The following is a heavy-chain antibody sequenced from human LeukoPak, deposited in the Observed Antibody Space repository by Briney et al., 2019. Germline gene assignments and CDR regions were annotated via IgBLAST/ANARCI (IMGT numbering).Heavy chain of an antibody. J-gene: IGHJ6*02. CDR3: ARDHGIYGMDV. CDR2: IGTAGDT. Sequence: PGGSLRLSCAASGFTFSSYDMHWVRQATGKGLEWVSAIGTAGDTYYPGSVKGRFTISRENAKNSLYLQMNSLRAGDTAVYYCARDHGIYGMDVWGQGTTVTVSS. CDR1: GFTFSSYD. V-gene: IGHV3-13*01.